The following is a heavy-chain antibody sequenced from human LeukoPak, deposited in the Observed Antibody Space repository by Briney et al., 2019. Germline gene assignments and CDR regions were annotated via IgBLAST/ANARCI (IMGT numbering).Heavy chain of an antibody. Sequence: PGGSLRLSCAASGFTFSSYSMNWVRQAPGKGLEWVSSISSSSSYIYYADSVKGRFTISRGNAKNSLYLQMNSLRAEDTAVYYCARIESGYYTFDYWGQGTLVTVSS. CDR2: ISSSSSYI. V-gene: IGHV3-21*01. D-gene: IGHD3-3*01. J-gene: IGHJ4*02. CDR1: GFTFSSYS. CDR3: ARIESGYYTFDY.